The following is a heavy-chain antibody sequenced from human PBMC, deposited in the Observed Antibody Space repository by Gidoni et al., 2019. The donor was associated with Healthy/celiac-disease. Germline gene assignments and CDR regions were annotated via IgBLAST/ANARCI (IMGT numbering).Heavy chain of an antibody. D-gene: IGHD2-15*01. V-gene: IGHV4-34*01. CDR2: INHSGST. Sequence: QVQLQQWGAGLLKPPETLSLTCAVYGGSFRGYYWSWIRQPPGKGLEWIGEINHSGSTNYNPSLKSRVTISVDTSKNQFALKLSAVTAADTAVYYCARSPALRRWYGLGGAFDIWGQGTMVTVSS. CDR1: GGSFRGYY. J-gene: IGHJ3*02. CDR3: ARSPALRRWYGLGGAFDI.